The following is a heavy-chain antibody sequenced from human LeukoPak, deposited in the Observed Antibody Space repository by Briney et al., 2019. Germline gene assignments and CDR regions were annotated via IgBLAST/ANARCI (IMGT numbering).Heavy chain of an antibody. J-gene: IGHJ4*02. D-gene: IGHD6-19*01. CDR2: TYTSGST. CDR3: ARDGGIAVAGTPH. CDR1: GGSISSGSYY. V-gene: IGHV4-61*02. Sequence: SETLSLTCTVSGGSISSGSYYWSWIRQPAGKGLEWIGRTYTSGSTNYNPSLKSRVTISVDTSKNQFSLKLSSVTAADTAVYYCARDGGIAVAGTPHWGQGTLVTVSS.